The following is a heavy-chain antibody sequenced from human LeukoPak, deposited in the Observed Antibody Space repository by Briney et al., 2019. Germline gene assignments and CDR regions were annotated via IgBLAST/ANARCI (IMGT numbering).Heavy chain of an antibody. Sequence: GGSLKISCKASGYSFTRKWIGWVRQMSGKGLEWMGAINPSDSDTKYSSSFQGQLTISADKSISTAYLQWSSLKASDTALYYCATFWSWGKDFWGQGTLVTVSS. J-gene: IGHJ4*02. D-gene: IGHD3-3*01. CDR1: GYSFTRKW. V-gene: IGHV5-51*01. CDR3: ATFWSWGKDF. CDR2: INPSDSDT.